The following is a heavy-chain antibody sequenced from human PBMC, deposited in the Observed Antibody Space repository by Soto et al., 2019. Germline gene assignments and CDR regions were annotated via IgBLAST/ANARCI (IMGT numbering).Heavy chain of an antibody. V-gene: IGHV1-18*01. D-gene: IGHD4-4*01. CDR3: ARAFGIYINYGGYYYYGMDV. J-gene: IGHJ6*02. CDR2: ISAYNGNT. CDR1: GYTFTSYG. Sequence: QVQLVQSGAEVKKPGASVKVSCKASGYTFTSYGISWVRQAPGQGLEWMGWISAYNGNTNYAQKLQGRVTMTTDTSTSTAYMELRSLRSDDTAVYYCARAFGIYINYGGYYYYGMDVWGQGTTVTVSS.